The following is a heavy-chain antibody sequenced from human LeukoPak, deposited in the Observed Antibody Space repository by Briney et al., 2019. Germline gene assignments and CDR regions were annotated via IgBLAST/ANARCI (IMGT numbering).Heavy chain of an antibody. J-gene: IGHJ4*02. D-gene: IGHD3-10*01. CDR3: ARGGRDYGSGSYRRTYFDY. Sequence: PSETLSLTCAVYGGSFSGYYWSWIRQPPGKGLEWMGEINHIGSTNYNPSLKSRVTISVDTSKNQFSLKLSSVTAADTAVYYCARGGRDYGSGSYRRTYFDYWGQGTLVTVSS. V-gene: IGHV4-34*01. CDR1: GGSFSGYY. CDR2: INHIGST.